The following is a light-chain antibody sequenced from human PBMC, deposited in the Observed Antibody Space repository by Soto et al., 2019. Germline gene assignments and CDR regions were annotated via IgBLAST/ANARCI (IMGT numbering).Light chain of an antibody. CDR3: QQYSPSSYS. CDR1: QSTTGW. V-gene: IGKV1-5*03. CDR2: GTS. J-gene: IGKJ2*03. Sequence: DIQMTQSPSTLSASIGDRVTITCRASQSTTGWLAWYQQKPGKAPQLLIYGTSSLETGVPPRFSGSGSGTEFTLTIAYLQPDDFATYYCQQYSPSSYSFGQGTKLESK.